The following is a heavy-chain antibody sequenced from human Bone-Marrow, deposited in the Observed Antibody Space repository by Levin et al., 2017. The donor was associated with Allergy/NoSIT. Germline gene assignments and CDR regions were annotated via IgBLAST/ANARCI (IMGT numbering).Heavy chain of an antibody. D-gene: IGHD1-1*01. CDR2: IYWDDDN. Sequence: SGPTLVKPTQTLTLTCTFSGFSLSTSGVGVGWIRQPPGKALEWLALIYWDDDNRYNPSLKSRLTITKDTSKNQVVLTMTNMDPVDTATYYCVHDDVGLHGMDVWGQGTTVTVSS. J-gene: IGHJ6*02. V-gene: IGHV2-5*02. CDR3: VHDDVGLHGMDV. CDR1: GFSLSTSGVG.